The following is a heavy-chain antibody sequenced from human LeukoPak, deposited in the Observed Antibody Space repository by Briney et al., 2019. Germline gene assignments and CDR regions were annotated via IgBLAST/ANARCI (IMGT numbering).Heavy chain of an antibody. Sequence: GGSLRLSCAPSGFTFSSHEMTWVRQAPGKGLEWVSNISSSDPTLHYADSVKGRFTISRDTARNSLYLQMNSLRAEDTAVYYCARSRRDNYYYYYGMDVWGQGTTVTVSS. CDR3: ARSRRDNYYYYYGMDV. D-gene: IGHD5-24*01. CDR1: GFTFSSHE. CDR2: ISSSDPTL. J-gene: IGHJ6*02. V-gene: IGHV3-48*03.